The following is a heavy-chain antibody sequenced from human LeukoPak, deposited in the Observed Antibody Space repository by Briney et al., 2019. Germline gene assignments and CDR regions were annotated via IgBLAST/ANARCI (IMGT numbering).Heavy chain of an antibody. CDR2: ISYDGSNK. CDR1: GFTFSSYA. V-gene: IGHV3-30-3*01. D-gene: IGHD3-22*01. Sequence: GGSLRLSCAASGFTFSSYAMHWVRQAPGKGLEWVAVISYDGSNKYYADSVKGRFTISRDNSKNTLYLQMNSLRAEDTAVYYCARASEDSSAIDYWGQGTLVTVSS. CDR3: ARASEDSSAIDY. J-gene: IGHJ4*02.